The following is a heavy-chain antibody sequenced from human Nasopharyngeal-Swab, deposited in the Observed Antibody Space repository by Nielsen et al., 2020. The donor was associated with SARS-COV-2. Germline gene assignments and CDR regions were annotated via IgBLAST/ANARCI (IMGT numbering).Heavy chain of an antibody. CDR2: AYSGGST. CDR1: GFNVGDTY. CDR3: ARVLGAGQTYSFYFDY. Sequence: GESLKISCAVSGFNVGDTYMSWVRQAPGKGLEWVSAAYSGGSTYYADSVKGRFTISTHTSENTLYLQMKSLRPEDTAVYYCARVLGAGQTYSFYFDYWGQGTLVTVSS. D-gene: IGHD1-26*01. J-gene: IGHJ4*02. V-gene: IGHV3-53*04.